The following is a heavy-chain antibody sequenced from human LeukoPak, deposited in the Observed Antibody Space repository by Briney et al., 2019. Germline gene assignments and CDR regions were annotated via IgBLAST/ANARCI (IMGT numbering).Heavy chain of an antibody. J-gene: IGHJ4*02. CDR1: EFTFSTYG. D-gene: IGHD6-13*01. V-gene: IGHV3-30*18. CDR3: AKDRSSTWSFDF. Sequence: GRSLRLSCAASEFTFSTYGMHWVRQAPGKGLEWVAVISYDGSNKYYADSVKGRFTISRDDSKNTLHLQMDSLRPEDTAVYYCAKDRSSTWSFDFWGQGTLVTVSS. CDR2: ISYDGSNK.